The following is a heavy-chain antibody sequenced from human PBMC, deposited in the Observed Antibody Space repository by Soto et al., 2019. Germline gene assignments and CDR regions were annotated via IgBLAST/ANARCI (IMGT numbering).Heavy chain of an antibody. Sequence: QVQLVQSGAEVKKPGASVKVSCKASGYTFTSYDINWVRQATGQGLEWMGWMNPNSGNIGYAQKFQGRVTMTRNTSISTAYMELSSLRSEDTAVYYCARGQRRRYYGSGAYYYYYMDVWGKGTTVTVSS. CDR3: ARGQRRRYYGSGAYYYYYMDV. V-gene: IGHV1-8*01. D-gene: IGHD3-10*01. CDR2: MNPNSGNI. J-gene: IGHJ6*03. CDR1: GYTFTSYD.